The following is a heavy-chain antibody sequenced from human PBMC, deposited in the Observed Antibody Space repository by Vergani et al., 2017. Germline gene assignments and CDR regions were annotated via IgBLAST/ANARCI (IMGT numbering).Heavy chain of an antibody. D-gene: IGHD2-15*01. CDR1: GFTFSSYG. J-gene: IGHJ4*02. CDR3: AKGRDFCSGGSCYLNYFDY. Sequence: QVQLVESGGGVVQPGRSLRLSCAASGFTFSSYGMHWVRQAPGKGLEWVAVISYDGSNKYYADSVKGRFTISRDNSKNTLYLQMNSLRAEDTAVYYCAKGRDFCSGGSCYLNYFDYWGQGTLVTVSS. CDR2: ISYDGSNK. V-gene: IGHV3-30*18.